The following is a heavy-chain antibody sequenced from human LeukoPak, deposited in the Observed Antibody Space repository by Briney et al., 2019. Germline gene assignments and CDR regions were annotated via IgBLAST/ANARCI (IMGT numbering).Heavy chain of an antibody. CDR1: GVSISGKY. Sequence: SETLSLTCTVSGVSISGKYWSWIRRPAGRGLEWLGRISSTGTTDYSPSLKGRATMSFDTSKNQFSLSLTSVTAADTAVYYCARLDILVPRAVEWFDPWGQGTLVIVSS. CDR2: ISSTGTT. J-gene: IGHJ5*02. D-gene: IGHD3-9*01. V-gene: IGHV4-4*07. CDR3: ARLDILVPRAVEWFDP.